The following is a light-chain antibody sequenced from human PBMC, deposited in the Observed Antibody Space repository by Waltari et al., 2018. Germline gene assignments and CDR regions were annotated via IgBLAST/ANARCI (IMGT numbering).Light chain of an antibody. CDR1: QSLLSTNGFNY. J-gene: IGKJ3*01. Sequence: DIVMTQSPLSLPVTPGAPASISCRSSQSLLSTNGFNYLDWYLQKPGQSPQLLIHLGSSRASGVPARFSGSGSGTEFTLKISRVEAEDVGVYYCMQALQSPFTFGPGTTVDIK. V-gene: IGKV2-28*01. CDR3: MQALQSPFT. CDR2: LGS.